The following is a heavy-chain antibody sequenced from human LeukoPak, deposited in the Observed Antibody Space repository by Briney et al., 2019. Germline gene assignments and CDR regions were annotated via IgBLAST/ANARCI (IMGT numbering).Heavy chain of an antibody. CDR3: AKNWNYFDY. CDR1: GFTFSSYG. V-gene: IGHV3-30*18. Sequence: GRSLRLSCAASGFTFSSYGMHWVRQAPGKGLEWVAVISYDGSNKYYADSVKGRFTISRDNSKNPLYLQMNSLRAEDTAVYYCAKNWNYFDYWGQGTLVTVSS. CDR2: ISYDGSNK. D-gene: IGHD1-1*01. J-gene: IGHJ4*02.